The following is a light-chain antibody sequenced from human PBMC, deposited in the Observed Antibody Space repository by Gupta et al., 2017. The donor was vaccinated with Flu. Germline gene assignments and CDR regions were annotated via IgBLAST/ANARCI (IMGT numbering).Light chain of an antibody. CDR2: DAS. CDR1: QSVSSY. J-gene: IGKJ5*01. CDR3: QQRSNWPPIT. Sequence: IVLTQSPATLSLSTGERATLSCRASQSVSSYLAWYQQKPGQAPRLLIYDASNWATGIPSRFSGSGSGTEFTLTISSLEPEDFAVYYCQQRSNWPPITFGQGTRLEIK. V-gene: IGKV3-11*01.